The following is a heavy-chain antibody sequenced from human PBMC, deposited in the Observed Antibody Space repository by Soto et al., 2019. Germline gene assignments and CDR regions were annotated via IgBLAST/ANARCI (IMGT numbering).Heavy chain of an antibody. V-gene: IGHV1-46*01. CDR1: GYTFTSYY. D-gene: IGHD2-21*02. CDR3: ASPLAYCGGDCYPDAFDI. J-gene: IGHJ3*02. Sequence: ASVKVSCKASGYTFTSYYMHWVRQAPGQGLEWMGIINPSGGSTSYAQKVQGRVTMTRDTSTSTVYMELSSLRSEDTAVYYCASPLAYCGGDCYPDAFDIWGQGTMVTVSS. CDR2: INPSGGST.